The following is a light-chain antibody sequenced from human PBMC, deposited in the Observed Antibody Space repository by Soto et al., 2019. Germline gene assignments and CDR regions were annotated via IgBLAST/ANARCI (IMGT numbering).Light chain of an antibody. CDR1: QSVDSSY. J-gene: IGKJ3*01. CDR2: GAS. CDR3: QQFGSPFT. Sequence: EIVLTQSPGTLSLSPGERATLSCRASQSVDSSYLAWYQQKPGQAPRLLIYGASSRATGIPDRVSGSGSGTDFTLTISRLEPEDFAVYYCQQFGSPFTFGPGTKVDIK. V-gene: IGKV3-20*01.